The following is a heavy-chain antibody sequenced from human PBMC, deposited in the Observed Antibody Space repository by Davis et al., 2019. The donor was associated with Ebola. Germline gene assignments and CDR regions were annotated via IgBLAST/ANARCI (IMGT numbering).Heavy chain of an antibody. J-gene: IGHJ2*01. CDR3: ARGEVVAIPDPYWYFDL. Sequence: PGGSLRLSCAASVFTFSNYWMYWVRQAPGEGLMCVSRINSDGTFTTYADSVKGRFTISRDNAKNTLYLQMNSLRAEDTAVYYCARGEVVAIPDPYWYFDLWGRGTLVTVSS. CDR2: INSDGTFT. CDR1: VFTFSNYW. D-gene: IGHD3-22*01. V-gene: IGHV3-74*01.